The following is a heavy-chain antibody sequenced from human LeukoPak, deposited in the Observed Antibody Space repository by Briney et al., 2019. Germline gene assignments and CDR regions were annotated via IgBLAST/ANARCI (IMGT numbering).Heavy chain of an antibody. D-gene: IGHD2-2*01. CDR2: IIPIFGTA. Sequence: SVKVSCKASGGTFSSYAISWVRQAPGQGLEWMGGIIPIFGTANYAQKFQGRVTITTDESTSTAYMELSSLRSEDTAVYYCAGTLQLLPSPGAFDIWGQGTMVTVSS. CDR1: GGTFSSYA. J-gene: IGHJ3*02. V-gene: IGHV1-69*05. CDR3: AGTLQLLPSPGAFDI.